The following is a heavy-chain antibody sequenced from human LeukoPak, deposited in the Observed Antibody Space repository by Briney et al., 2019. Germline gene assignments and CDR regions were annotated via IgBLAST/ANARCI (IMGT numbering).Heavy chain of an antibody. CDR3: ARGLMGATHIDF. CDR2: IYYSGST. Sequence: PSETLSLTCTVSGGSISSYYWSWIRQPPGKGLGWIAYIYYSGSTNYNPSLKSRVTISVDTSKNQFSLKLSSVTAADTAVYYCARGLMGATHIDFWGQGTLVTVSS. V-gene: IGHV4-59*01. CDR1: GGSISSYY. J-gene: IGHJ4*02. D-gene: IGHD1-26*01.